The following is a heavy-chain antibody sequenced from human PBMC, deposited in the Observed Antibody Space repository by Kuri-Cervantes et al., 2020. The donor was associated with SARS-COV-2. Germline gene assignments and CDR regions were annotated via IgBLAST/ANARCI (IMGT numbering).Heavy chain of an antibody. CDR3: AKVETASLDS. J-gene: IGHJ4*02. Sequence: GGSLRLSCAASGLTFDDFAMNWVRQAPGKGLEWVGFVRRDGSNYYYADSVKGRFTISRDNSKNSLYLEMNSLRPEDTAVYYCAKVETASLDSWGQGTQVTVSS. CDR2: VRRDGSNY. D-gene: IGHD3-3*01. CDR1: GLTFDDFA. V-gene: IGHV3-30*02.